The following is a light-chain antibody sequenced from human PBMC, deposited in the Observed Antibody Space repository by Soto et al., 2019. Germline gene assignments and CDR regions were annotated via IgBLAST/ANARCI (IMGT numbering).Light chain of an antibody. CDR2: GAS. J-gene: IGKJ5*01. Sequence: EVVMTQSPATLSVSPGDLATLSCRASQSVSSSLAWYQLRPGQAPRLLIYGASTRATGIPDRFSGSGSGTDFSLTIRGLKPEDFAVYYCQQYRMSPNTFGQGTRLEIK. V-gene: IGKV3-20*01. CDR1: QSVSSS. CDR3: QQYRMSPNT.